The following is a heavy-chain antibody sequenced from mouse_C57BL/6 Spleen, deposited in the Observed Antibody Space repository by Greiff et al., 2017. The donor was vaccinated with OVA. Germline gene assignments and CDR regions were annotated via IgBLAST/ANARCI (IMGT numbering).Heavy chain of an antibody. CDR1: GFTFTDYY. CDR2: IRNKANGYTT. J-gene: IGHJ4*01. CDR3: ARYCYYAMDY. V-gene: IGHV7-3*01. Sequence: EVMLVESGGGLVQPGGSLSLSCAASGFTFTDYYMSWVRQPPGKALEWLGFIRNKANGYTTEYSASVKGRFTISRDNSQSILYLQMNALRAEDSATYYCARYCYYAMDYWGQGTSVTVSS.